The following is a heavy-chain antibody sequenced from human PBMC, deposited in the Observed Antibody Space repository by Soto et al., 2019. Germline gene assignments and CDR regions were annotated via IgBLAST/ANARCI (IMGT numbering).Heavy chain of an antibody. J-gene: IGHJ6*03. CDR3: ARDKKDDFWSGYRVYYYYYMDV. Sequence: PGGSLRLSCAASGFTFSSYWMSWVRQAPGKGLEWVANIKQDGSEKYYVDSVKGRFTISRDNAKNSLYLQMNSLRAEDTAVYYCARDKKDDFWSGYRVYYYYYMDVWGKGTTVTVS. CDR1: GFTFSSYW. CDR2: IKQDGSEK. V-gene: IGHV3-7*01. D-gene: IGHD3-3*01.